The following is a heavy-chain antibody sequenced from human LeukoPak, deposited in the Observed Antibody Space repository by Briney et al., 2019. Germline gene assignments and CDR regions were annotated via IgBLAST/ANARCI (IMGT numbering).Heavy chain of an antibody. Sequence: SVKVSYKASGGTFSSYAISWVRQAPGQGLEWMGGIIPIFGTANYAQKFQGRVTITADESTSTAYMELSSLRSEDTAVYYCASPRYSSGWYLFDYWGQGTLVTVSS. CDR2: IIPIFGTA. V-gene: IGHV1-69*13. CDR1: GGTFSSYA. D-gene: IGHD6-19*01. J-gene: IGHJ4*02. CDR3: ASPRYSSGWYLFDY.